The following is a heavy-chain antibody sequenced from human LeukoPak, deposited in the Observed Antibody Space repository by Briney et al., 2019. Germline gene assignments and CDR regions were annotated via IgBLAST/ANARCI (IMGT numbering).Heavy chain of an antibody. CDR3: ARDGIMDV. D-gene: IGHD1-14*01. CDR1: GFTFSTYS. V-gene: IGHV3-48*01. J-gene: IGHJ6*03. CDR2: ISSNSSTI. Sequence: GGSLRLSCAASGFTFSTYSMNWVRQAPGKGLEWVSYISSNSSTIFYADPVKGRFTISRDNVRNSLYVQMNSLRVEDTAVYYCARDGIMDVWGKGTTVTVSS.